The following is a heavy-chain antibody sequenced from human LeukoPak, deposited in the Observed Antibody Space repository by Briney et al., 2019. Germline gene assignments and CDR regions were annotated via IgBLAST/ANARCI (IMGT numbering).Heavy chain of an antibody. CDR1: GFTFSSYA. CDR2: ISGSGGST. CDR3: AKLARPYCTNGVCSHFDY. V-gene: IGHV3-23*01. J-gene: IGHJ4*02. D-gene: IGHD2-8*01. Sequence: PGGSLRLSCAASGFTFSSYAMSWVRQAPGKGLEWVSAISGSGGSTYYADSVKGRFTISRDNPKNTLYLQMNSLRAGDTAVYYCAKLARPYCTNGVCSHFDYWGQGTLVTASS.